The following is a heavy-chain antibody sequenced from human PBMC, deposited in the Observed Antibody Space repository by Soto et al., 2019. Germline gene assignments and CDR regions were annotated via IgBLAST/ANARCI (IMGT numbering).Heavy chain of an antibody. CDR1: GFTFSTYA. Sequence: QVQLVESRGGVVQPGRSLRLSCAASGFTFSTYAIHWVRQAPGKGLEWVAFISYDGNIKYNADSVKGRFTISRDNSKNTLYLRMNSLRAEDTAVYYCARGGDSSSQDYYYYGLDVWGQGTTVTVSS. J-gene: IGHJ6*02. D-gene: IGHD6-6*01. V-gene: IGHV3-30-3*01. CDR2: ISYDGNIK. CDR3: ARGGDSSSQDYYYYGLDV.